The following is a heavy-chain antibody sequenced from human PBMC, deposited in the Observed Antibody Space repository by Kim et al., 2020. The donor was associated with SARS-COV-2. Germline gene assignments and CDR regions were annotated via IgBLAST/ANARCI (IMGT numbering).Heavy chain of an antibody. D-gene: IGHD3-3*01. Sequence: ASVKVSCKASGYTFTSYAMHWVRQAPGQRLEWMGWINAGNGNTKYSQKFQGRVTITRDTSASTAYMELSSLRSEDTAVYYCAREAGDRLHRFFSPALKDFYYYYYMDVWGKGTTVTVSS. J-gene: IGHJ6*03. V-gene: IGHV1-3*01. CDR2: INAGNGNT. CDR3: AREAGDRLHRFFSPALKDFYYYYYMDV. CDR1: GYTFTSYA.